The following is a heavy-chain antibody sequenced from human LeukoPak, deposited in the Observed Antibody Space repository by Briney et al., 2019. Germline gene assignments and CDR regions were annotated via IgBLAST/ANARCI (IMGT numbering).Heavy chain of an antibody. Sequence: GGSLRLSCAASRFTFSSYSMNWVRQAPGKGLEWVSSISSSSSYIYYADSVKGRFTISRDNAKNSLYLQMNSLRAEDTAVYYCARGGYDSSGYSPIDYWGQGTLVTVSS. CDR3: ARGGYDSSGYSPIDY. V-gene: IGHV3-21*01. J-gene: IGHJ4*02. CDR2: ISSSSSYI. D-gene: IGHD3-22*01. CDR1: RFTFSSYS.